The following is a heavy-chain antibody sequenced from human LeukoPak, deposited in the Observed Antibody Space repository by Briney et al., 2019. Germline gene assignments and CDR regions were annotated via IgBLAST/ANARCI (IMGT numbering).Heavy chain of an antibody. J-gene: IGHJ4*02. Sequence: VSVKVSCKASGYTFTGFYMHWVRQAPGQGLEWMGWINPNSGGTNYAQKFQGRVTMTRDTSISTAYMELSRLRSDDTAVYYCARDPGVDTAMYESDYWGQGTLVTVSS. CDR1: GYTFTGFY. D-gene: IGHD5-18*01. V-gene: IGHV1-2*02. CDR2: INPNSGGT. CDR3: ARDPGVDTAMYESDY.